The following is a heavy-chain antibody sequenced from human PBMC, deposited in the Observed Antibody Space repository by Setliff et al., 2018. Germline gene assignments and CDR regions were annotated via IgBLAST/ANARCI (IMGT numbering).Heavy chain of an antibody. J-gene: IGHJ4*02. CDR2: ISPYNSNT. CDR3: AAIGLDTAMITGVLFDF. CDR1: GYTFTSYD. Sequence: ASVKVSCKASGYTFTSYDINWVRQAPGQGLEWMGWISPYNSNTNYAQNFQGRVTMTEDTSTDTAYMELSSLRSEDTAVYYCAAIGLDTAMITGVLFDFWGQGTLVTVSS. V-gene: IGHV1-18*01. D-gene: IGHD5-18*01.